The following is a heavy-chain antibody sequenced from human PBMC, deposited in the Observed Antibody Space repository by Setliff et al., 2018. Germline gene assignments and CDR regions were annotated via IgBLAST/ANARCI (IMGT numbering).Heavy chain of an antibody. D-gene: IGHD3-10*01. V-gene: IGHV3-48*03. Sequence: GGSLRLSCAASGFTFSNYEMNWVRQAPGKGLEWVSYINSGGSLIYYADSVKGRFTISRDNAKSSLYLQMNSLRAEDTAVYYCARDLIRGAPNWFDPWGQGTLVTSPQ. CDR2: INSGGSLI. CDR3: ARDLIRGAPNWFDP. J-gene: IGHJ5*02. CDR1: GFTFSNYE.